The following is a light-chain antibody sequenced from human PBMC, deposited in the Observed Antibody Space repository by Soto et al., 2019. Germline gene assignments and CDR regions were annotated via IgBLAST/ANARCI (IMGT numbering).Light chain of an antibody. CDR3: KHSDDLPRT. J-gene: IGKJ4*01. CDR2: GAS. Sequence: EVVMTQSPATLSLSPGERATLSCRVSQSVRSHLAWYQQKPGQAPSLLILGASTRATGVPTRFSATESGTEFTLTILSLQSEDGGLYFSKHSDDLPRTFGGGTKVDIK. V-gene: IGKV3-15*01. CDR1: QSVRSH.